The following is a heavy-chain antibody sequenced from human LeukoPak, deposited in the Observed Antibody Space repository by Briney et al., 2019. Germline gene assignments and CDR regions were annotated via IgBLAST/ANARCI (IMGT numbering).Heavy chain of an antibody. V-gene: IGHV3-30*02. CDR2: IRYDGSNK. Sequence: PGGSLRLSCAASGFTFSNYWMHWVRQAPGKGLEWVAFIRYDGSNKYYADSVKGRFTISRDNSKNTLYLQMNSLRAEDTAVYYCAKDWSGSYDYWGQGTLVTVSS. CDR1: GFTFSNYW. J-gene: IGHJ4*02. D-gene: IGHD1-26*01. CDR3: AKDWSGSYDY.